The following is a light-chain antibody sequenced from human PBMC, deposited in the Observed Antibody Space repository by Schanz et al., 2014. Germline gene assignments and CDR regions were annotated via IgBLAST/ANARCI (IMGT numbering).Light chain of an antibody. V-gene: IGKV3-20*01. CDR3: QVYESSGLST. Sequence: EILMTQSPVTLSVSPGERVTLFCRASQSVGRNLAWYQQKPGQAPRLLIYGASSRATGIPDRFTGSGSGTDFTLTINTLEPEDFAVYYCQVYESSGLSTFGQGTKLEIK. CDR2: GAS. J-gene: IGKJ2*01. CDR1: QSVGRN.